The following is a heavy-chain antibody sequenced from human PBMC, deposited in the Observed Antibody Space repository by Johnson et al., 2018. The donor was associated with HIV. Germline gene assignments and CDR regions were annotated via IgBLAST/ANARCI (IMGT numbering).Heavy chain of an antibody. V-gene: IGHV3-74*03. J-gene: IGHJ3*02. D-gene: IGHD6-13*01. CDR1: GFTFSHYW. CDR2: MNSDGSST. Sequence: VQLVESGRGLVQPGGSLRLSCAASGFTFSHYWMHWVRQAPGKGLVWVSRMNSDGSSTTYADSVKGRFTISRDNAKSSLYLQMNSLRAEDTAVYYCAREIIAAADDIWGQGTMVTVSS. CDR3: AREIIAAADDI.